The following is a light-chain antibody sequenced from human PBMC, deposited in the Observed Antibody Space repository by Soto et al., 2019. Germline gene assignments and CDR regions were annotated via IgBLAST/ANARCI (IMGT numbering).Light chain of an antibody. V-gene: IGLV1-51*02. CDR1: SSSIGNNY. J-gene: IGLJ1*01. Sequence: QSVLTKPPSVSAAPGQRVTISCSGSSSSIGNNYVSWYQHLPGTAPKLLIYETNRRPSGISDRFSGSKSGTSATLGITGLQTGDEADYYCGTWDSSLSADVFGTGTKVTVL. CDR2: ETN. CDR3: GTWDSSLSADV.